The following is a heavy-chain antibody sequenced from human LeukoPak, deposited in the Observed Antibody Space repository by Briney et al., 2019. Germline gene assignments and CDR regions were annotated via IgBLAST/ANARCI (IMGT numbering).Heavy chain of an antibody. V-gene: IGHV3-74*01. CDR3: ASIEVVPAAHATTDAFDI. J-gene: IGHJ3*02. D-gene: IGHD2-2*01. Sequence: GGSLRLSCAASGFTFSSYWMHWVRQAPGKGPVWVSRINSDGSSTSYADSVKGRFTISRDNAKNTLYLQMNSLRAEDTAVYYCASIEVVPAAHATTDAFDIWGQGTMVTVSS. CDR2: INSDGSST. CDR1: GFTFSSYW.